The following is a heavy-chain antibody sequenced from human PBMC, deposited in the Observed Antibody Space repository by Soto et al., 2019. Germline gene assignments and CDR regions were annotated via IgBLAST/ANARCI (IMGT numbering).Heavy chain of an antibody. V-gene: IGHV1-69*02. CDR3: ARYKPLYGSGSYPFDP. D-gene: IGHD3-10*01. CDR2: IIPILGIA. Sequence: SVKVSCKASGGTFSSYTISWVRQAPGQGLEWMGRIIPILGIANYAQKFQGRVTITADKSTSTAYMELSSLRSEDTAVYYCARYKPLYGSGSYPFDPWGQGTLVTVSS. CDR1: GGTFSSYT. J-gene: IGHJ5*02.